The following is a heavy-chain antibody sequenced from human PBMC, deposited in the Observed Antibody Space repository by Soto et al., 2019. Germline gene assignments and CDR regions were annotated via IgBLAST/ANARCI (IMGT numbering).Heavy chain of an antibody. CDR1: GYTFTSYG. CDR2: ISAYNGNT. D-gene: IGHD2-21*02. J-gene: IGHJ4*02. V-gene: IGHV1-18*04. CDR3: ARDRACCGGYWYSPSSY. Sequence: GASVKVSCKASGYTFTSYGISWVRQAPGQGLERMGWISAYNGNTNYAQKLQGRVTMTTDTSTSTAYMELRSLRSDDTAVYYCARDRACCGGYWYSPSSYWGQGTLVTV.